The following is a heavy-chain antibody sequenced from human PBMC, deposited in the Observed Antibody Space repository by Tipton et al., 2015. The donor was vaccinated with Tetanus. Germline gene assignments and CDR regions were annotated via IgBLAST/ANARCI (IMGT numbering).Heavy chain of an antibody. D-gene: IGHD1-26*01. Sequence: TLSLTCTVSGGSISSGGYYWSWIRQHPGKGLEWIGDIYSSGSTYYNPSLKSRVTISVDTSKNQFSLRLNSVTAADTAVYYCARDQARGARGWNYFDCWGQGTQVTVSS. CDR2: IYSSGST. V-gene: IGHV4-31*03. J-gene: IGHJ4*02. CDR1: GGSISSGGYY. CDR3: ARDQARGARGWNYFDC.